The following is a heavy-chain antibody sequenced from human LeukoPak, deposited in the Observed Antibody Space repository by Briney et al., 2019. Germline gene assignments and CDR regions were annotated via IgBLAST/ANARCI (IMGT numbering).Heavy chain of an antibody. J-gene: IGHJ4*02. Sequence: GGSLRLSCAASGFTFDDYAMHWVRQAPGKGLEWVSLISRDGGSTYYADSVRGRFTISRDNSKKSLYLQMNSLRTEDTALYYCAKETSAYAGSCWGQGTLVTVSS. CDR2: ISRDGGST. V-gene: IGHV3-43*02. D-gene: IGHD5-12*01. CDR3: AKETSAYAGSC. CDR1: GFTFDDYA.